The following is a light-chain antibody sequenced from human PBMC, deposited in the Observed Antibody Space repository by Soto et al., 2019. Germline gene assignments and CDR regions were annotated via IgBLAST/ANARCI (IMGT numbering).Light chain of an antibody. CDR1: QSSSSW. CDR2: KAS. Sequence: DIQMTQSPSTLSASVGDRVTITCRASQSSSSWLAWYQQKPGKAPKLLIYKASSLESGVPSRFSGSGSGTEFTLTISSLQPDDFATYYCQQYNSYSYTLGQGTKLEIK. J-gene: IGKJ2*01. CDR3: QQYNSYSYT. V-gene: IGKV1-5*03.